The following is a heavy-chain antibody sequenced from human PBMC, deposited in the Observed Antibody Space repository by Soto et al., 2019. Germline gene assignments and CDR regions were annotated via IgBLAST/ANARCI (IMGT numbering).Heavy chain of an antibody. J-gene: IGHJ6*02. CDR2: IKTKIEGETT. D-gene: IGHD2-15*01. CDR1: DFSISSAW. Sequence: ESGGGLVRPGGSLRLSCSASDFSISSAWMNWVRQAPGKGLEWVGRIKTKIEGETTHYAAPVNGRFTVSRDDSKNMLYLQMNSPKADDTALYYCTTGSVEGVWGQGTTVTVSS. V-gene: IGHV3-15*07. CDR3: TTGSVEGV.